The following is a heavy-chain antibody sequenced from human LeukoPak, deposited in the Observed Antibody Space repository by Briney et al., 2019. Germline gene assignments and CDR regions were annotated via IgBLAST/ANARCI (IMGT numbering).Heavy chain of an antibody. J-gene: IGHJ5*02. CDR1: GFTFGDYA. CDR3: TRDGRRQWLVTGWFDP. Sequence: HAGGSLRLSFTASGFTFGDYAMSWGRQAPGKGLEWVGFIRSKAYGGTTEYAASVKGRFTISRDDSKSIAYLQMNSLKTEDTAVYYCTRDGRRQWLVTGWFDPWGQGTLVTVSS. D-gene: IGHD6-19*01. CDR2: IRSKAYGGTT. V-gene: IGHV3-49*04.